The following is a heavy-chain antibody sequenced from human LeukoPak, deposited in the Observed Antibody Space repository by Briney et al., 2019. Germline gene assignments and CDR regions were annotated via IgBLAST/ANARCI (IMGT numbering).Heavy chain of an antibody. J-gene: IGHJ4*02. D-gene: IGHD7-27*01. CDR1: GGSISSSTHY. CDR3: ARRHRTGAFDY. CDR2: IYYSGSS. Sequence: PSETLSLTCTVSGGSISSSTHYWGWIRQPQGKGLEWIGSIYYSGSSYYNPSLKSRVTLSVDTSKNQFSLKLISVTAADTAVYYCARRHRTGAFDYWGQGTLVTVSS. V-gene: IGHV4-39*01.